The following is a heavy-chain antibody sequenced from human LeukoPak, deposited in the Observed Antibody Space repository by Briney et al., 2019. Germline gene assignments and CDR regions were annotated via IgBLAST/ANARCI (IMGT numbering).Heavy chain of an antibody. D-gene: IGHD5-24*01. CDR1: GGSISSSTHY. Sequence: SETLSLTCTVSGGSISSSTHYWGWIRQPPGKGLEWIGNIYYSGSTYYNPSLKSRVTISVDTSKNQFSLKLSSVTAADTAVYYCARRWLQQYFQHWGQGTLVTVSS. CDR3: ARRWLQQYFQH. V-gene: IGHV4-39*01. CDR2: IYYSGST. J-gene: IGHJ1*01.